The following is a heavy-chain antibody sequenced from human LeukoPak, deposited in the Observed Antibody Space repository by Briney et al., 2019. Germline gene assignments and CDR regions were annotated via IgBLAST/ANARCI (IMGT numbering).Heavy chain of an antibody. J-gene: IGHJ3*02. V-gene: IGHV4-34*01. Sequence: PSETLSLTCAVYGGSFSGYYWSWIHQPPGKGLEWIGEINHSGSTNYNPSLKSRVTISVDTSKNQFSLKLSSVTAADTAVYYCARGRVTWLGAFDIWGQGTMVTVSS. D-gene: IGHD2-21*02. CDR1: GGSFSGYY. CDR3: ARGRVTWLGAFDI. CDR2: INHSGST.